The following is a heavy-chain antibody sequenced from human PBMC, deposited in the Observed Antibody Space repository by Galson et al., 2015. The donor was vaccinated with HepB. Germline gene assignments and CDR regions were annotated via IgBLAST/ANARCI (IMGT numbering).Heavy chain of an antibody. CDR2: VYYSGPT. V-gene: IGHV4-59*01. Sequence: SETLSLTCAVSGGSIGGLYWSWIRESPVRGLEWIGYVYYSGPTNYNPSFKSRATISVDTAKNQFSLKLTSVTAADTAVYYCARGGSRDFSFYFDSWGQGTLVTVSS. D-gene: IGHD3/OR15-3a*01. J-gene: IGHJ4*02. CDR1: GGSIGGLY. CDR3: ARGGSRDFSFYFDS.